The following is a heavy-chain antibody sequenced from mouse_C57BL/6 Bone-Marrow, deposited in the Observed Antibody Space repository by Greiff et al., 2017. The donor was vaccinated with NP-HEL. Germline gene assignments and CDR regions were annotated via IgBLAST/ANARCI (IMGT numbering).Heavy chain of an antibody. CDR2: IDPENGDT. Sequence: EVQLQQSGAELVRPGASVKLSCTASGFNIKDDYMHWVKQRPEQGLEWIGWIDPENGDTEYASKFQGKATITADTSSNTAYLQLSSLTSEDTAVYYCTRRYYGSRYFDVWGTGTTVTVSS. CDR3: TRRYYGSRYFDV. D-gene: IGHD1-1*01. V-gene: IGHV14-4*01. J-gene: IGHJ1*03. CDR1: GFNIKDDY.